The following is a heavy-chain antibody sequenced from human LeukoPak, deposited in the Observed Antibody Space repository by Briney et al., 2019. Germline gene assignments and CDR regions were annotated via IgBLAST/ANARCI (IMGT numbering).Heavy chain of an antibody. J-gene: IGHJ4*02. CDR2: IKRKTDDGTA. Sequence: GGSLRLSCAASGFTFSNAWMSWVRQAPGMGLEWVGRIKRKTDDGTADYAAPVKGRFTIPRDDSKNTLYLQMNSLKTEDTAVYYCTTYDTSGYYSDYWGQGTLVTVSS. D-gene: IGHD3-22*01. V-gene: IGHV3-15*05. CDR1: GFTFSNAW. CDR3: TTYDTSGYYSDY.